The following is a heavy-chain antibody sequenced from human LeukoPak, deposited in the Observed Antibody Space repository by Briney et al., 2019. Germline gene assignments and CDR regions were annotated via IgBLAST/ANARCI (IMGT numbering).Heavy chain of an antibody. CDR3: AKDTSPLSSSWSGNFDY. J-gene: IGHJ4*02. V-gene: IGHV3-9*01. CDR1: GFTFDDYA. Sequence: GGSLRLSCAASGFTFDDYAMHWVRQAPGKGLEWVSGISWNSGSIGYADSVKGRFTISRDNAKNSLYLQMNSLRAEDTALYYCAKDTSPLSSSWSGNFDYWGQGTLVAVSS. CDR2: ISWNSGSI. D-gene: IGHD6-13*01.